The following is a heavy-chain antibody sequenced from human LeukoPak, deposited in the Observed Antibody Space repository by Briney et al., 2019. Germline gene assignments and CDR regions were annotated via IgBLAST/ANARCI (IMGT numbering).Heavy chain of an antibody. J-gene: IGHJ3*02. D-gene: IGHD2-2*01. CDR2: IKQDGSEK. V-gene: IGHV3-7*04. Sequence: GGPLSLSCAASGFTYSSYWMSWLRQAPGKGLEWVANIKQDGSEKYYVHSVKGRFTISRDHAKNSLYLQMNSLRAEDTAVYYCARGGGSTSWGAFDIWGQGTMVSVSS. CDR1: GFTYSSYW. CDR3: ARGGGSTSWGAFDI.